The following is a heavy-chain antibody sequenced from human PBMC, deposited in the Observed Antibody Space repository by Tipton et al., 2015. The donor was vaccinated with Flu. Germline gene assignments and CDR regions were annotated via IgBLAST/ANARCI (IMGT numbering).Heavy chain of an antibody. D-gene: IGHD6-19*01. CDR2: IWYDGSNI. J-gene: IGHJ6*02. Sequence: SLRLSCKVSGFDFSVYGMHWVRQAPGKGLEWVAVIWYDGSNIHYADSVKGRFTISRDNSKNTLYLQMNGLRAEDTAVYYCAKDQETTGWYSPYYHYGLDVWGQGTTVIVSS. V-gene: IGHV3-33*06. CDR1: GFDFSVYG. CDR3: AKDQETTGWYSPYYHYGLDV.